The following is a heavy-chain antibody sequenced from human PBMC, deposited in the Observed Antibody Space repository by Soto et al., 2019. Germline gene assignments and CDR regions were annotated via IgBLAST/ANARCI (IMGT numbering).Heavy chain of an antibody. CDR3: ARVGMCFLTPDNYYYHYGMDG. Sequence: QTLWRSRTVSGSALSSGEHDWSRIREHRGKDPEWIGYNYYSGSTYYNSSLKSRVTISLDTSKNQSSLTLSSVTAADKAVYHCARVGMCFLTPDNYYYHYGMDGWGPGTTVTVSS. CDR2: NYYSGST. CDR1: GSALSSGEHD. J-gene: IGHJ6*02. V-gene: IGHV4-31*03. D-gene: IGHD3-16*01.